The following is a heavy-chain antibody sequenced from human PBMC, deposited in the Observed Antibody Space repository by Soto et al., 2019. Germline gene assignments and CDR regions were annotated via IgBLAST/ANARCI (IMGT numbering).Heavy chain of an antibody. CDR3: ARDPYDFWSGFPYNWYDP. D-gene: IGHD3-3*01. CDR1: GYTFTSYG. V-gene: IGHV1-18*01. J-gene: IGHJ5*02. Sequence: QVQLVQSGAEVKKPGASVKVSCKASGYTFTSYGISWVRQAPGQGLEWMGWISAYNGNTNYAQKLQGRDTMTTHTPTSTAYMELRSLRSDDTAVYYCARDPYDFWSGFPYNWYDPWGQGTLVTVSS. CDR2: ISAYNGNT.